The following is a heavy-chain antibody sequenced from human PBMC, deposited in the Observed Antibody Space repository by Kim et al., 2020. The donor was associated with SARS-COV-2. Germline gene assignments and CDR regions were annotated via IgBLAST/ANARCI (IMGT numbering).Heavy chain of an antibody. CDR3: ERDRGPLLRGAFDS. Sequence: GGSLRLSCVASGFTFSDYAMNWVRQAPGKGWEWFSGVSVDADGSYYANSVKGRFIIFRDNSKNTLYLQMNSLRVDDTAGYYCERDRGPLLRGAFDSWGQGILVTVSS. J-gene: IGHJ4*02. CDR2: VSVDADGS. D-gene: IGHD3-10*01. CDR1: GFTFSDYA. V-gene: IGHV3-23*01.